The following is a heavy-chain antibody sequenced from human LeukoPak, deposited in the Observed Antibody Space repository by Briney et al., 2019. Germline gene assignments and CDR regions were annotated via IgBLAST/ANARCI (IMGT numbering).Heavy chain of an antibody. J-gene: IGHJ4*02. Sequence: SETLSLTCTVSGVSISSYYWSWIRQPPGKGLEWIGYIYNSGSTIYNPPLKSRVTISVDTSKNQVSLKLSSVTAADTAVYYCARGGSGIAFDYWGQGTLVTVSS. CDR3: ARGGSGIAFDY. D-gene: IGHD6-19*01. CDR1: GVSISSYY. CDR2: IYNSGST. V-gene: IGHV4-59*01.